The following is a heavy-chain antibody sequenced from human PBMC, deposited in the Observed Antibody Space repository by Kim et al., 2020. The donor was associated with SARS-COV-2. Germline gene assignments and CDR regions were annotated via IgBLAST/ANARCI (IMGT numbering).Heavy chain of an antibody. CDR2: INHSGST. CDR1: GGSFSGYY. V-gene: IGHV4-34*01. J-gene: IGHJ4*02. CDR3: ARGGGTYYYDSSGYRAFDY. D-gene: IGHD3-22*01. Sequence: SETLSLTCAVYGGSFSGYYWSWIRQPPGKGLEWIGEINHSGSTNYNPSLKSRVTISVDTSKNQFSLKLSSVTAADTAVYYCARGGGTYYYDSSGYRAFDYWGQGTLVTVSS.